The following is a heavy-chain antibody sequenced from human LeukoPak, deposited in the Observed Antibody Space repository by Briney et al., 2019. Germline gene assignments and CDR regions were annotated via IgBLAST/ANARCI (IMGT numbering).Heavy chain of an antibody. V-gene: IGHV3-53*04. Sequence: PGGSLRLSCAASGFTVSSNYMSWVRQAPGKGLEWVSVIYSGGSTYYADSVKGRFTISRHNSKNTLYLQMNSLRAEDTAVYYCAGGYSYGLRPYYYYGMDVWGQGTTVTVSS. CDR2: IYSGGST. J-gene: IGHJ6*02. CDR3: AGGYSYGLRPYYYYGMDV. CDR1: GFTVSSNY. D-gene: IGHD5-18*01.